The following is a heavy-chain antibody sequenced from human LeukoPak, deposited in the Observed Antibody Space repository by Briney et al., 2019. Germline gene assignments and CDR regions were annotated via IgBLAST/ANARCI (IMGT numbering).Heavy chain of an antibody. CDR1: GGSFSGYY. CDR3: ARVTTGY. D-gene: IGHD4-11*01. V-gene: IGHV4-34*01. J-gene: IGHJ4*02. CDR2: IYYSGST. Sequence: DPSETLSLTCAVYGGSFSGYYWSWIRQPPGKGLEWIGSIYYSGSTYYNPSLKSRVTISVDTSKNQFSLKLSSVTAADTAVYYCARVTTGYWGQGTLVTVSS.